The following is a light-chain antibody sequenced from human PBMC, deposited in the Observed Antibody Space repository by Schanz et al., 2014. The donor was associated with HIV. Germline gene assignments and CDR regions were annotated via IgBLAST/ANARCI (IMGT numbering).Light chain of an antibody. CDR3: QTYDSSLRASV. CDR1: SSTFRSNA. V-gene: IGLV1-40*01. J-gene: IGLJ2*01. CDR2: GNS. Sequence: QSVLTQPPSASGTPGQRVTISCSGSSSTFRSNAVNWHQQLPGTAPKLLIYGNSNRPSGVPDRFSGSKSGTSASLAITGLQADDEADYYCQTYDSSLRASVFGGGTQLTVL.